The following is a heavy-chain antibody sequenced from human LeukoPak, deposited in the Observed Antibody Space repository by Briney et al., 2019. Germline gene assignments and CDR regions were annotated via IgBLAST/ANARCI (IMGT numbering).Heavy chain of an antibody. V-gene: IGHV1-46*01. Sequence: ASVKVSCKASGYTFTNSYIHWVRQAPGQGLEWMGLINPGGGNTNYAQNFQGRLTMTTDTSTSTAYMELRSLRSDDTAVYYCARAPLPRDIVVVVAAKRKYWYFDLWGRGTLVTVSS. D-gene: IGHD2-15*01. CDR3: ARAPLPRDIVVVVAAKRKYWYFDL. CDR2: INPGGGNT. J-gene: IGHJ2*01. CDR1: GYTFTNSY.